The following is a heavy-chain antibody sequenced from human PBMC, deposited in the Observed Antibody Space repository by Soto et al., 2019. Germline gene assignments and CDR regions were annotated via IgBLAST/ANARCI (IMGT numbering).Heavy chain of an antibody. CDR1: GFTFSSYG. D-gene: IGHD3-10*01. V-gene: IGHV3-33*01. J-gene: IGHJ4*02. CDR2: IWYDGSNK. Sequence: QVQLVESGGGVVQPGRSLRLSCAASGFTFSSYGMHWVRQAPGKGLEWVAVIWYDGSNKYYADSVKGRFTISRDNSKNTLYLESNRLRAEDTAVYYCARSTMVRGVIYHYFDYWGQGTLVTVSS. CDR3: ARSTMVRGVIYHYFDY.